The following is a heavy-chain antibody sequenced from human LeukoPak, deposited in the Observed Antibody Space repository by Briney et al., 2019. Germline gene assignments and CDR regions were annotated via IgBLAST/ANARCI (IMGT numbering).Heavy chain of an antibody. CDR2: IYYSGST. CDR1: GGSISSYY. CDR3: ARETYYYDSSGYLY. J-gene: IGHJ4*02. Sequence: PSETLSLTCTVSGGSISSYYWSWIRQPPGKGLEWIGYIYYSGSTNYNPSLKSRVTISVATSKNQFSLKLSSVTAADTAVYYCARETYYYDSSGYLYWGQGTLVTVSS. D-gene: IGHD3-22*01. V-gene: IGHV4-59*01.